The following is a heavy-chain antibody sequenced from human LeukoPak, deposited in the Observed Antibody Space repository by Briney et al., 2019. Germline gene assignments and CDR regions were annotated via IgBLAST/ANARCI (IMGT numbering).Heavy chain of an antibody. CDR1: GFTFSSYA. CDR2: ISYDGSNK. V-gene: IGHV3-30*04. D-gene: IGHD3-10*01. J-gene: IGHJ3*02. CDR3: AKDLLTMVRGVPDAFDI. Sequence: PGRSLRLSCAASGFTFSSYAMHWVRQAPGKGLEWVAVISYDGSNKYYADSVKGRFTISRDNSKNTLYLQMNSLRAEDTAVYYCAKDLLTMVRGVPDAFDIWGQGTMVTVSS.